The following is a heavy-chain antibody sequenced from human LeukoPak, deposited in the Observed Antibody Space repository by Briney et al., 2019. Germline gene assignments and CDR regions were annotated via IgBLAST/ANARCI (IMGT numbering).Heavy chain of an antibody. V-gene: IGHV3-21*04. D-gene: IGHD5-18*01. J-gene: IGHJ6*03. CDR1: GFTFSNYS. CDR3: ARDRHTAIVYYYYYMDV. Sequence: PGGSLRLSCAGSGFTFSNYSINWVRQAPGKGLEWVSSISPSSHYIYYADSVRGRFTISRDNARNSLYLQMNSLRDEDTAVYYCARDRHTAIVYYYYYMDVWGTGTTVTVSS. CDR2: ISPSSHYI.